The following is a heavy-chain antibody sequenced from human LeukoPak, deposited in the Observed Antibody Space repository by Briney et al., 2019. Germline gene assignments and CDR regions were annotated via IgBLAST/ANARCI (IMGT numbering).Heavy chain of an antibody. V-gene: IGHV1-69*05. J-gene: IGHJ4*02. D-gene: IGHD5-24*01. CDR1: GGTFISYG. CDR2: IIPIFGTA. Sequence: SVKVSCKASGGTFISYGISWVRPAPGQGLEWMGGIIPIFGTANYAQKFQGRVTITTDESTSTAYMELSSLRSEDMAVYYCATVEMATRSIDYWGQGTLVTVSS. CDR3: ATVEMATRSIDY.